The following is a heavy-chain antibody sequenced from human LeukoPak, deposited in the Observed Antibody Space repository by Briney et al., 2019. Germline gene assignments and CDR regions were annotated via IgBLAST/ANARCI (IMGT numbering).Heavy chain of an antibody. CDR3: ARALYYDSSGYYSSSYYYFQH. V-gene: IGHV1-2*02. J-gene: IGHJ1*01. CDR1: GYTFTSYY. Sequence: ASVKVSCKASGYTFTSYYLHWVRQAPGQGLEWVGWINPNSGGTNYAQKSQGRVTMTRDTSISTAYMELSRLRSDDTAEYYCARALYYDSSGYYSSSYYYFQHWGQGTLVTVSS. CDR2: INPNSGGT. D-gene: IGHD3-22*01.